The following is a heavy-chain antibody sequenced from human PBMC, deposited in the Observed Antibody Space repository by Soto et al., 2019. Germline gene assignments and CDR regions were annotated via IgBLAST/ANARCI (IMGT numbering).Heavy chain of an antibody. CDR3: ATGPPHNYYCYGMDV. CDR2: FDPEDGET. J-gene: IGHJ6*02. V-gene: IGHV1-24*01. Sequence: EASVKVSCKVSGYTLTELSMHWVRQAPGKGLEWMGGFDPEDGETIYAQKFQGRVTMTEDTSTDTACMELSSLRSEDTAVYYCATGPPHNYYCYGMDVWGQGTTVTVSS. CDR1: GYTLTELS.